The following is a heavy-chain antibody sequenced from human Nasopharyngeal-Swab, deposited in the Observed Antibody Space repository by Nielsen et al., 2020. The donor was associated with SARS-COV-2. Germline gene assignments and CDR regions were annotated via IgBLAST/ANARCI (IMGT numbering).Heavy chain of an antibody. Sequence: GGSLRLSCAASGFTFSSYAMHWVRQAPGKGLEWVAVILYDGRKYYADSVKGRFTISRDNAKNTLYLQMNSLRGEDTAVYYCTRDIGGEYGYWGQGSLVTVSS. D-gene: IGHD4-23*01. J-gene: IGHJ4*02. CDR1: GFTFSSYA. CDR2: ILYDGRK. CDR3: TRDIGGEYGY. V-gene: IGHV3-30*04.